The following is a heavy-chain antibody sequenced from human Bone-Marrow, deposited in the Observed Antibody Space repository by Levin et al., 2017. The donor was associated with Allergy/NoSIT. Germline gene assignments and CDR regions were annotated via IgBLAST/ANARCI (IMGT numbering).Heavy chain of an antibody. CDR1: GFTLSTYW. V-gene: IGHV3-7*01. J-gene: IGHJ4*02. CDR3: ARLTESDTTMFY. CDR2: INRDGSVK. D-gene: IGHD3-10*02. Sequence: GGSLRLSCVVSGFTLSTYWMTWVRQAPGKGLEWVANINRDGSVKYYVDSVKGRFTVSRDNAENSLYLQMNNLRAEDTAVYYCARLTESDTTMFYWGQGVLVTVSS.